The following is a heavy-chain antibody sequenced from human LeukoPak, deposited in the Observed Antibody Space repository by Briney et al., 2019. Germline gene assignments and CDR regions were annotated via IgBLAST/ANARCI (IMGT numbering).Heavy chain of an antibody. V-gene: IGHV4-61*02. CDR3: AGRIAVAGFDY. Sequence: SETLSLTCTVSGGSISSGSYYWSWIRQPAGKGLEWIGRIYTSGSTNYNPSLKSRVTISVDESKNQFSLKLSSVTAADTAVYYCAGRIAVAGFDYWGQGTLVTVSS. CDR1: GGSISSGSYY. J-gene: IGHJ4*02. D-gene: IGHD6-19*01. CDR2: IYTSGST.